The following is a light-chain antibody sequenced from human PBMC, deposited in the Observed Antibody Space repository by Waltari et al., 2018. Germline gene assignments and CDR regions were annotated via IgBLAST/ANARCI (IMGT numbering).Light chain of an antibody. Sequence: SVLTQPPSVSGAPGQRVTISCTGTGSNIGAGKDPNWHQQLPGTAPRLLIYGVNTRPLGVPDRFFGSQSGTSASLAIIGLQAEDEGDYYCQSYDTSLSVVFGGGTKLTVL. CDR3: QSYDTSLSVV. V-gene: IGLV1-40*01. J-gene: IGLJ2*01. CDR2: GVN. CDR1: GSNIGAGKD.